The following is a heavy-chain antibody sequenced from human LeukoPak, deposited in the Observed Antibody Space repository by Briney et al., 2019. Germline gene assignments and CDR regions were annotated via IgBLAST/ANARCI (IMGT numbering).Heavy chain of an antibody. V-gene: IGHV3-48*03. J-gene: IGHJ4*02. CDR2: ISGSGVTM. CDR3: AREDIRLDYFDY. CDR1: GFTFNNYA. Sequence: GGSLRLSCAASGFTFNNYAMNWVRQAPGRGLEWVSYISGSGVTMYYADSVKGRFTISRDDAKNSLYLQMNSLRAEDTAVYYCAREDIRLDYFDYWGQGTLVTVSS. D-gene: IGHD6-19*01.